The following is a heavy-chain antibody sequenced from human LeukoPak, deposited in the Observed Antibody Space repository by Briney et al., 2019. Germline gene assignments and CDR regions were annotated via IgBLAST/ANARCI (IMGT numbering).Heavy chain of an antibody. J-gene: IGHJ1*01. V-gene: IGHV1-2*02. CDR2: INPNSGGT. Sequence: GASVKVSCKASGYTFTGYYMHWVRQAPGQGLEWMGWINPNSGGTNYAQKFQGRVTMTRDTSISTAYMELSRLRSDDTAVYYCARWDYGDYPAVYFQHWGQGTLVTVSS. CDR1: GYTFTGYY. CDR3: ARWDYGDYPAVYFQH. D-gene: IGHD4-17*01.